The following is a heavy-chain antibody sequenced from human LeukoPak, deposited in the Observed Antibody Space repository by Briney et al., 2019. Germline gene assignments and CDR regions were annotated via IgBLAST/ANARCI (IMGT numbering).Heavy chain of an antibody. Sequence: PGGSLRLSCAASGLTFSSYEMNWVRQAPGKGLEWVSYISSSGSSTYYADSVKGRFTISRDNAKNTLYLQMHSLRAEDTAVYYCTRDCHKLDSSGDYPDAFDIWGQGTMVTVSS. CDR2: ISSSGSST. CDR1: GLTFSSYE. CDR3: TRDCHKLDSSGDYPDAFDI. D-gene: IGHD3-22*01. V-gene: IGHV3-48*03. J-gene: IGHJ3*02.